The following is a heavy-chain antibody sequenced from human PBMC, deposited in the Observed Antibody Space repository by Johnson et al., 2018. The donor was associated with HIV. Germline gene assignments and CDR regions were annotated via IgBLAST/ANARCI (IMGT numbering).Heavy chain of an antibody. Sequence: VQLVESGGGVVQPGRSLRLSCAASGFTFSSYAMHWVRQAPGKGLEGVAVISYAGSNKYYADSVQGRFTISRDNSKNTLYLQMNSLRAEDAAVYYCARSPEIGDRLWRAFDVWGQGTMVTVSS. D-gene: IGHD4-17*01. CDR3: ARSPEIGDRLWRAFDV. CDR2: ISYAGSNK. CDR1: GFTFSSYA. J-gene: IGHJ3*01. V-gene: IGHV3-30-3*01.